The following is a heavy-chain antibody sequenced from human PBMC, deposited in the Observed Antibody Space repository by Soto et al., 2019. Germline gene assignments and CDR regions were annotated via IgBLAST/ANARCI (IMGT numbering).Heavy chain of an antibody. V-gene: IGHV3-53*01. CDR1: GFTVSNNY. D-gene: IGHD3-10*01. J-gene: IGHJ4*02. CDR3: GTHPGGGGY. CDR2: IYSGGYT. Sequence: EVQLVESGGGLIQPGGSLRLSCAVSGFTVSNNYMSWVRQAPGKGLEGVSVIYSGGYTAYGDSVKGRFTISRDNSNKPLFFQRKGLRRDDTAVFSCGTHPGGGGYWSQGTLVTVSS.